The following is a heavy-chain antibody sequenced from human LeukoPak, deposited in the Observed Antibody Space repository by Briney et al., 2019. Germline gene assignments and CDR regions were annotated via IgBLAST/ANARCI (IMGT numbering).Heavy chain of an antibody. D-gene: IGHD3-22*01. Sequence: SETLSLTCTVSGGSISSYYWSWIRQPPGKGLEWIGYIYYSGSTNYNPSLKSRVTISVDTSKNQFSLKLSSVTAADTAVYYCARDYYDCGNFDYWGQGTLVTVSS. V-gene: IGHV4-59*01. CDR2: IYYSGST. CDR3: ARDYYDCGNFDY. CDR1: GGSISSYY. J-gene: IGHJ4*02.